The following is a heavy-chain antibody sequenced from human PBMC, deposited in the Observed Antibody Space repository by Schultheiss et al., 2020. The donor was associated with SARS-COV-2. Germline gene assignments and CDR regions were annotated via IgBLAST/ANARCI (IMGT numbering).Heavy chain of an antibody. V-gene: IGHV5-51*01. CDR1: EYSFTSYW. CDR3: ARPMRGISEPFDV. D-gene: IGHD3-10*01. Sequence: KVSCKGSEYSFTSYWIGWVRQMPGKGLEWMGIIYPGDCDTRYSQSFQGQVTFSVDKSINTAYLQWNSLKASDTAMYYCARPMRGISEPFDVWGQGTMLTVSS. CDR2: IYPGDCDT. J-gene: IGHJ3*01.